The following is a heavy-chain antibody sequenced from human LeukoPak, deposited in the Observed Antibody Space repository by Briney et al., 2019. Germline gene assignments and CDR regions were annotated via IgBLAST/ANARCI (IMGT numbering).Heavy chain of an antibody. CDR3: ARCIRFLEWFPKTVYNWFDP. J-gene: IGHJ5*02. V-gene: IGHV4-59*12. D-gene: IGHD3-3*01. Sequence: PSETLSLTCTVSGGSISSYYWSWIRQPPGKGLEWIGYIYYSGSTNYNPSLKSRVTISVDTSKNQFSLKLSSVTAADTAVYYCARCIRFLEWFPKTVYNWFDPWGQGTLVTASS. CDR2: IYYSGST. CDR1: GGSISSYY.